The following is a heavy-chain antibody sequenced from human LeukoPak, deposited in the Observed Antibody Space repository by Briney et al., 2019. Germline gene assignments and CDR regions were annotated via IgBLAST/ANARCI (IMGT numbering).Heavy chain of an antibody. D-gene: IGHD6-19*01. Sequence: GGSLRLSCAASRFPFSSHWLGWFRQSPGKGLEWVAHINQDGSEKSYVDSVKGRFTISRDNARNSQWLQMNSLRAEDTAVYYCASDGGWVFINWGQCTLVTVSS. CDR3: ASDGGWVFIN. J-gene: IGHJ1*01. CDR1: RFPFSSHW. V-gene: IGHV3-7*01. CDR2: INQDGSEK.